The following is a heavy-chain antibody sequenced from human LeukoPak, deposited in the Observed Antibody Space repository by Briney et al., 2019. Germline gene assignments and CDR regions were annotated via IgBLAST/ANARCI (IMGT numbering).Heavy chain of an antibody. CDR3: ARAVTTLYYYYYYGMDV. Sequence: ASVKVSCKASGYTFTSYGISWVRQAPGQGLEWMGWISAYNGNTNYAQKLQGRVTMTTDTSTGTAYMELRSLRSDDTAVYYCARAVTTLYYYYYYGMDVWGQGTTVTVSS. J-gene: IGHJ6*02. CDR2: ISAYNGNT. CDR1: GYTFTSYG. D-gene: IGHD4-11*01. V-gene: IGHV1-18*01.